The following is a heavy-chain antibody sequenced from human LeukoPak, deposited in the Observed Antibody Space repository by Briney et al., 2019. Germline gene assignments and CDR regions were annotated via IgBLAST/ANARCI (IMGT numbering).Heavy chain of an antibody. Sequence: GGSLRLSCAASGFPFSSYAMHWVRQAPGKGLEYVSAISSNGGSTYYANSVKGRFTISRDNSKNTLSLQLGSLRAEDMAVYYCARSNWNDRYFDYWGQGTLVTVSS. J-gene: IGHJ4*02. V-gene: IGHV3-64*01. D-gene: IGHD1-20*01. CDR3: ARSNWNDRYFDY. CDR2: ISSNGGST. CDR1: GFPFSSYA.